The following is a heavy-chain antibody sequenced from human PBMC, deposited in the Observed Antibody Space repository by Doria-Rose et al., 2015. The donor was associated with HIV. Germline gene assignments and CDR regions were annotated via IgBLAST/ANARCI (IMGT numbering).Heavy chain of an antibody. D-gene: IGHD1-26*01. CDR3: ARVLSGTYDY. CDR2: IFYTGST. CDR1: GGSISHYY. V-gene: IGHV4-59*01. J-gene: IGHJ4*02. Sequence: QVQLQQWGPGLVKPSKTLSLTCSVSGGSISHYYWSWIRQPPGQGLEYIGDIFYTGSTNYSTSLKSRVSISIDTSKNKFSLRLSSVTAADTAVYYCARVLSGTYDYWGQGTLVTVSS.